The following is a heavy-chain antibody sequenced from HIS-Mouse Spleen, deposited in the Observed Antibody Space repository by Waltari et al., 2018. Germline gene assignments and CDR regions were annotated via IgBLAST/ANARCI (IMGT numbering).Heavy chain of an antibody. J-gene: IGHJ4*02. CDR1: GFTFSGSA. Sequence: EVQLVESGGGLVQPGGSLKLSCAASGFTFSGSAMHWVRQASGKGVGWVGRIRSKANSYATAYAASVKGRFTISRDDSKNTAYLQMNSLKTEDTAVYYCTRMAWGLDWGQGTLVTVSS. CDR2: IRSKANSYAT. CDR3: TRMAWGLD. D-gene: IGHD7-27*01. V-gene: IGHV3-73*01.